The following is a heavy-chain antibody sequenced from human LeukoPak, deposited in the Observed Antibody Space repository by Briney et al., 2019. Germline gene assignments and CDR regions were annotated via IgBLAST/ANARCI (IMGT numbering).Heavy chain of an antibody. CDR2: INSDGSTT. D-gene: IGHD5-24*01. CDR1: GFTFSSYW. J-gene: IGHJ4*02. CDR3: ARRSGRDGYNYVDY. V-gene: IGHV3-74*01. Sequence: PGGSLRLSCAASGFTFSSYWMHWVRQAPGEGLVWVSRINSDGSTTSYADSVKGRVTISRDNAKNMLYLQMNSLRVEYTAVYYCARRSGRDGYNYVDYWGQGTLVTVSS.